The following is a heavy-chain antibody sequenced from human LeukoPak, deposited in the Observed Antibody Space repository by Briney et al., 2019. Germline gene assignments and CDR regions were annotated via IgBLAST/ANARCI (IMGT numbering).Heavy chain of an antibody. J-gene: IGHJ6*03. V-gene: IGHV4-59*11. CDR2: IYYSGST. Sequence: SETLPLTCTVSGGSISSHYWSWIRQPPGKGLERIGYIYYSGSTNYNPSLKSRVTISVDTSKNQFSLKLSSVTAADTAVYYCARSIYGPAYYYMDVWGKGTTVTVSS. CDR3: ARSIYGPAYYYMDV. D-gene: IGHD3-10*01. CDR1: GGSISSHY.